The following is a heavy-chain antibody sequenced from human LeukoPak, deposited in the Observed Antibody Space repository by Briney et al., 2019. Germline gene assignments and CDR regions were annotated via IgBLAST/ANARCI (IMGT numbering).Heavy chain of an antibody. CDR2: IYPGDSDT. D-gene: IGHD3-22*01. CDR1: GYSFTSYW. J-gene: IGHJ4*02. CDR3: ARQATDYYDSSDFDY. Sequence: LGESLKISCKGSGYSFTSYWIGWVRQMPGKGLEWMGIIYPGDSDTRYSPSFQGQVTISADKSISTAYLQWSSLKASDTAMYYCARQATDYYDSSDFDYWGQGTLVTVSS. V-gene: IGHV5-51*01.